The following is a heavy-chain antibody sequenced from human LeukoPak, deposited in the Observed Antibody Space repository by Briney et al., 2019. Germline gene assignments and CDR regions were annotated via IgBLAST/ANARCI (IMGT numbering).Heavy chain of an antibody. D-gene: IGHD6-13*01. CDR1: GFTFSSYA. CDR2: ISGSGGST. V-gene: IGHV3-23*01. CDR3: ARDFLGLSSSWHVTLDY. Sequence: PGGSLRLSCAASGFTFSSYAMSWVRQAPGKGLEWVSAISGSGGSTYYADSVKGRFTISRDNAKNSLYLQMNSLRAEDTAVYYCARDFLGLSSSWHVTLDYWGQGTLVTVSS. J-gene: IGHJ4*02.